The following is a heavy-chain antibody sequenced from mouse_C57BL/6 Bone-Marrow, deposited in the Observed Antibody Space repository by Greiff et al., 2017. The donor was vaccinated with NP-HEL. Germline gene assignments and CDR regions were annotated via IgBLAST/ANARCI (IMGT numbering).Heavy chain of an antibody. Sequence: VQLKESGAELARPGASVKLSCKASGYTFTSYGISWVKQRTGQGLEWIGEIYPRSGNTYYNEKFKGKATLTADKSSSTAYMELRSLTSEDSAVYFCARRYGSSFDYWGQGTTLTVSS. CDR3: ARRYGSSFDY. V-gene: IGHV1-81*01. CDR1: GYTFTSYG. CDR2: IYPRSGNT. J-gene: IGHJ2*01. D-gene: IGHD1-1*01.